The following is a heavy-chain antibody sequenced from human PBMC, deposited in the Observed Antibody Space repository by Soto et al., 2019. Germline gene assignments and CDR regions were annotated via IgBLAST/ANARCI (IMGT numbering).Heavy chain of an antibody. V-gene: IGHV2-5*02. J-gene: IGHJ4*02. CDR2: IYWDDDK. D-gene: IGHD4-17*01. Sequence: QITLKESGPTLVKPTQTLTLTCTFSGFSLSTTGVGVGWIRQPPGKALDWLALIYWDDDKRYSPSLKSRLTTTKHTSKTQVVLTSTNMDRIDPATYSGLHAPPVTTGGAYGAQETLATVPS. CDR1: GFSLSTTGVG. CDR3: LHAPPVTTGGAY.